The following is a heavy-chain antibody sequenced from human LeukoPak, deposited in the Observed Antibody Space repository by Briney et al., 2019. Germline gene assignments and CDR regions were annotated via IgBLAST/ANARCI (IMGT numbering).Heavy chain of an antibody. Sequence: GGSLRPSCAASGFTFSSYAMHWVRQAPGKGLEWVAVISYDGSNKYYADSVKGRFTISRDNSKNTLYLQMNSLRAEDTAVYYCARERVGASAFDIWGQGTMVTVSS. D-gene: IGHD1-26*01. J-gene: IGHJ3*02. V-gene: IGHV3-30-3*01. CDR1: GFTFSSYA. CDR3: ARERVGASAFDI. CDR2: ISYDGSNK.